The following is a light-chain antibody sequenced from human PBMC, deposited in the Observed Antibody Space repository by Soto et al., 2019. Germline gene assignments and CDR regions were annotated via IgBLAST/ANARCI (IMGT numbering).Light chain of an antibody. J-gene: IGLJ2*01. CDR1: KLGDKY. CDR2: QDS. CDR3: QASDTSTWRGV. Sequence: SYELTQPPSVSVSPGQTASITCSGDKLGDKYASWYQQKPGQSPVAVIYQDSKRPSGVPERFSGCTTGNTATLTISGTPGMDDADYYCQASDTSTWRGVFGGGTKLTVL. V-gene: IGLV3-1*01.